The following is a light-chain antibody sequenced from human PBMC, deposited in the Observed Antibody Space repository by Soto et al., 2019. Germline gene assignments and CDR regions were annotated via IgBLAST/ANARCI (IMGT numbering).Light chain of an antibody. CDR2: DVS. V-gene: IGLV2-14*03. CDR3: SSYTSSSTPVV. CDR1: SSDVGGYNY. J-gene: IGLJ2*01. Sequence: QSALTQPASVSGSPGQSITISCTGTSSDVGGYNYVSWYQQHQGKAPKLMINDVSNRPSGVSNRFSGSKSGNTASLTISGLQAEDEDDYYCSSYTSSSTPVVFGGGTKLPVL.